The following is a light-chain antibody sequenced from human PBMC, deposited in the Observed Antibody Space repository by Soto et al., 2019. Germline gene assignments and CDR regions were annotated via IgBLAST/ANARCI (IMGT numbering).Light chain of an antibody. CDR2: GIS. CDR3: QQHGQWPIT. CDR1: QSVNSN. Sequence: EIVMTQSPATLSVSPGERATLSCRASQSVNSNYLAWYQQKPGQAPRLLIYGISKRATDIPDRFSGSGSGTESTLTISSLQPEDFATYYCQQHGQWPITFGQGTRLENK. J-gene: IGKJ5*01. V-gene: IGKV3D-15*01.